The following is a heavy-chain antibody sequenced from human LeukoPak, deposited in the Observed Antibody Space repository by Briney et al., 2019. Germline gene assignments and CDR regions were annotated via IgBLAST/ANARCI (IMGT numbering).Heavy chain of an antibody. J-gene: IGHJ6*04. CDR3: AELGITMIGGV. Sequence: GGSLRLSCAASGFTFSNYNMNWVRQAPGKGLEWVSSISTSSSYIYYADSVKGRFTISRDNAKKSLYLQMNSLRAEDTAVYYCAELGITMIGGVWGKGTTVTISS. CDR1: GFTFSNYN. CDR2: ISTSSSYI. D-gene: IGHD3-10*02. V-gene: IGHV3-21*03.